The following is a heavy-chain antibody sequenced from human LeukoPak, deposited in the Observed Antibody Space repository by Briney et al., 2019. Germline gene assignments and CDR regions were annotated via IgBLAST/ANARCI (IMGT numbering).Heavy chain of an antibody. CDR1: GGSFSGYY. CDR3: TREEVTVTDAFDI. J-gene: IGHJ3*02. Sequence: SETLSLTCAVYGGSFSGYYWSWIRQPPGKGLEWIGEINHSGSTNYNPSLKSRVIISVDTSKNQFSLKLSSVTAADTAVYYCTREEVTVTDAFDIWGQGTMVTVSS. V-gene: IGHV4-34*01. CDR2: INHSGST. D-gene: IGHD4-17*01.